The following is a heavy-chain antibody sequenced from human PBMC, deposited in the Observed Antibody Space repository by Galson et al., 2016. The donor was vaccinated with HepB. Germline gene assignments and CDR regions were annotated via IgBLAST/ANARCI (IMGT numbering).Heavy chain of an antibody. J-gene: IGHJ3*02. V-gene: IGHV4-39*01. CDR2: IYYSGST. D-gene: IGHD3-9*01. CDR1: GGSISSSSYY. CDR3: ARPDVLTGSPSDAFDI. Sequence: SETLSLTCTVSGGSISSSSYYWGWIRQPPGKGLEWIGSIYYSGSTYYNPSLQSRFIISADTSKNQFSLKLSSVTAADTAVYYCARPDVLTGSPSDAFDIWGRGTMVTVSA.